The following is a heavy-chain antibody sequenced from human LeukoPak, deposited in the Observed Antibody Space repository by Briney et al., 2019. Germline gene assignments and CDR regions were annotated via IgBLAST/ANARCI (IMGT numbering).Heavy chain of an antibody. CDR1: GFTFSSYE. D-gene: IGHD2-21*02. CDR3: AALVTRDAFDI. J-gene: IGHJ3*02. Sequence: GGSLRLSCAVSGFTFSSYEMQWVRQAPGKGPEWVSYISSSGGTIYYADSVKGRFTISRDNAENSLYLQMNSLRAEDTAVYYCAALVTRDAFDIWGQGTMVTVSS. CDR2: ISSSGGTI. V-gene: IGHV3-48*03.